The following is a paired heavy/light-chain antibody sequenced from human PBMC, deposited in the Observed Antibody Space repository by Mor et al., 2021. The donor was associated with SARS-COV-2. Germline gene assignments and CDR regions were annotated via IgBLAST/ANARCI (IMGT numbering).Light chain of an antibody. Sequence: QLVLTQSPSASASLGASVKLTCTLSSGHSSYAIAWHQQQSEKGPRYLMKVNSDGSHNKGDGIPDRFSGSSSGAERYLTISSLQSEDEADYYCQTWGSGTVVFGGGTKLTVL. CDR3: QTWGSGTVV. V-gene: IGLV4-69*01. J-gene: IGLJ2*01. CDR2: VNSDGSH. CDR1: SGHSSYA.
Heavy chain of an antibody. D-gene: IGHD7-27*01. Sequence: QLQLQESGPGLVKPSETLSLTCTVSGGSISDSRYFWGWIRQPPGKGLEWIGTFYYGGSKYYNPSLKSRVTISIDTAKNQVSLRLSSVTAADTALYYCARHPNVDYFDYWGQGTLVTVSS. V-gene: IGHV4-39*01. CDR3: ARHPNVDYFDY. CDR2: FYYGGSK. J-gene: IGHJ4*02. CDR1: GGSISDSRYF.